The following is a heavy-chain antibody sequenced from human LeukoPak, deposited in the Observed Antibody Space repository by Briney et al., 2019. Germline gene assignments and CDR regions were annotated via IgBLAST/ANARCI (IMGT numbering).Heavy chain of an antibody. CDR2: INPEKRDT. CDR1: GYTFTGYA. Sequence: ASVKVSCKASGYTFTGYAIHWVRQAPGQGLEWMGWINPEKRDTGYAHKFQGRVTMTSDTSISTAYMELSSLRSDDTAVYYCAKKVRGPSHPLDFWGQGTLVTGSS. J-gene: IGHJ4*02. CDR3: AKKVRGPSHPLDF. D-gene: IGHD5-12*01. V-gene: IGHV1-2*02.